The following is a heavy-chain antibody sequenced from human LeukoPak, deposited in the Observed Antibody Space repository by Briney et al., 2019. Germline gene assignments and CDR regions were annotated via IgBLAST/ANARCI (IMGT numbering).Heavy chain of an antibody. CDR2: IYYSGST. V-gene: IGHV4-39*01. Sequence: PSETLSLTCTVSGAFFSSSTYYWGWIRQPPVKGLEWIGSIYYSGSTYYNPSLKSRVTMSVDTSKNQFSLKLSSATAADTAVYYCARHAGGISATGTRPFDYWGQGTLVTVSS. D-gene: IGHD6-13*01. CDR1: GAFFSSSTYY. CDR3: ARHAGGISATGTRPFDY. J-gene: IGHJ4*02.